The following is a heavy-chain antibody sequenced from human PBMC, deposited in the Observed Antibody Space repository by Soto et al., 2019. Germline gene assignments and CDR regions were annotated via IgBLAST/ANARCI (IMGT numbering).Heavy chain of an antibody. CDR2: IYYSGST. CDR1: GGSISSYY. D-gene: IGHD6-13*01. Sequence: PSETLSLTCTVSGGSISSYYWSWIRQPPGKGLEWIGYIYYSGSTNYNPSLKSRVTISVDTSKNQFSLKLSSVTAADTAVYYCAGGIAAAGTHVDYFDYWGQGTLVTVSS. CDR3: AGGIAAAGTHVDYFDY. J-gene: IGHJ4*02. V-gene: IGHV4-59*01.